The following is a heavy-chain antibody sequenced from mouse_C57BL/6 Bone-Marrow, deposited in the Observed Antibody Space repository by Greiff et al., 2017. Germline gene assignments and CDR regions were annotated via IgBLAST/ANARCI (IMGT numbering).Heavy chain of an antibody. D-gene: IGHD2-5*01. CDR1: GYTFTSYW. V-gene: IGHV1-69*01. J-gene: IGHJ4*01. CDR3: ARDYYSNNYYAMDY. CDR2: IDPSDSYT. Sequence: VQLQQSGAELVMPGASVKLSCKASGYTFTSYWMHWVKQRPGQGLEWIGEIDPSDSYTNYNQKFKGKYTLTVDKSSSTAYMQLSSLTSEDSAVYYCARDYYSNNYYAMDYWGQGTSVTVSS.